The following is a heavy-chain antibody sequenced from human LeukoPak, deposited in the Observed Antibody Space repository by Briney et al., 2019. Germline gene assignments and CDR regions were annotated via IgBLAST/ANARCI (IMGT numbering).Heavy chain of an antibody. Sequence: GGSLRLSCAASGLTFSNSAMSWVRQAPGKGLEWVSTLSGSGITTYYADSVKGRFTISRDNSKNTLYLQMNSLRAEDTAVYYCAKGIYSSGWSYFDYWGHGTLVTVSS. CDR3: AKGIYSSGWSYFDY. V-gene: IGHV3-23*01. CDR1: GLTFSNSA. CDR2: LSGSGITT. J-gene: IGHJ4*01. D-gene: IGHD6-19*01.